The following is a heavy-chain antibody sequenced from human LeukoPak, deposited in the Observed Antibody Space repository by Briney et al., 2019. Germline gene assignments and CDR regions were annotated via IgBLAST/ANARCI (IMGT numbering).Heavy chain of an antibody. D-gene: IGHD5-12*01. CDR2: ISAYNGNT. CDR1: GYTFTSYG. V-gene: IGHV1-18*01. CDR3: ARARPGYSDYDLDSPFDY. J-gene: IGHJ4*02. Sequence: ASVKVSCKASGYTFTSYGISWVRQAPGQGLEWMGWISAYNGNTNYAQKLQGRVTMTTDTSTSTAYMELRSLRSDDTAVYYCARARPGYSDYDLDSPFDYWGQGTLVTVSS.